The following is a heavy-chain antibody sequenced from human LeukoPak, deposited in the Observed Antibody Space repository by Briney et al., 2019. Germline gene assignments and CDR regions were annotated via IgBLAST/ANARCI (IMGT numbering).Heavy chain of an antibody. V-gene: IGHV3-7*01. Sequence: QSGGSLRLSCAASGFTFSNDWMTWVRQAAGKGLEWVANIRQDGAEKNYVDSVKGRFTISRDNAKNSLYLQLSSLRAEDTAIYYCARDASPTFHYDSSTSYFDAFDVWGQGTMVTVSS. J-gene: IGHJ3*01. CDR1: GFTFSNDW. CDR3: ARDASPTFHYDSSTSYFDAFDV. D-gene: IGHD3-22*01. CDR2: IRQDGAEK.